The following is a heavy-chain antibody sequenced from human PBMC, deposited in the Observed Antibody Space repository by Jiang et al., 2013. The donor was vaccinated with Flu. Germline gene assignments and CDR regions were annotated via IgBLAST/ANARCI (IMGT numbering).Heavy chain of an antibody. Sequence: LLKPSETLSLTCTVSGGSISSYYWSWIRQPPGKGLEWIGYIYYSGSTNYNPSLKSRITISIDTSKTQFSLKLSSVTAADTAVYYCARSSSYYDIFIGFHVGSFDIWGQGTMVTVSS. J-gene: IGHJ3*02. D-gene: IGHD3-9*01. CDR1: GGSISSYY. V-gene: IGHV4-59*01. CDR2: IYYSGST. CDR3: ARSSSYYDIFIGFHVGSFDI.